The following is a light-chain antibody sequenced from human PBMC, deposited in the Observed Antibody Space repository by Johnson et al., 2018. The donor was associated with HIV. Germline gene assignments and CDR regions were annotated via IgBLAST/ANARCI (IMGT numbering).Light chain of an antibody. CDR2: DNN. V-gene: IGLV1-51*01. J-gene: IGLJ1*01. Sequence: QSVLTQPPSVSAAPGQKVTISCSGSSSNIGNNYVSWYQQLPGTAPKLLIYDNNKRPSGIPDRFSGSKSGTSATLGITGLQTGDEADYYCGTWDSSRSAAGVFGTGTKVTVL. CDR3: GTWDSSRSAAGV. CDR1: SSNIGNNY.